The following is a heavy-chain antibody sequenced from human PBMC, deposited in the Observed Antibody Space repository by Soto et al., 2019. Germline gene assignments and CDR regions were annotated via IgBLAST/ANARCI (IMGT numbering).Heavy chain of an antibody. CDR3: ARDSDYYDSSGSDY. V-gene: IGHV3-33*01. D-gene: IGHD3-22*01. Sequence: QVQLVESGGGVVQPGRSLRLSCAASGFTFGSYGMHWVRQAPGKGLEWVAVIWYDGSNKYYADSVKGRFTISRDNSKNTLYLQMNSLRAEDTAVYYCARDSDYYDSSGSDYWGQGTLVTVSS. CDR1: GFTFGSYG. CDR2: IWYDGSNK. J-gene: IGHJ4*02.